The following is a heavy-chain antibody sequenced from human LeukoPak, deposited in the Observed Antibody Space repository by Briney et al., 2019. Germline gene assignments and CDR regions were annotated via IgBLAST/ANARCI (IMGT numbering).Heavy chain of an antibody. CDR1: GGSFSGYY. J-gene: IGHJ6*02. D-gene: IGHD3-16*01. CDR2: INHSGST. V-gene: IGHV4-34*01. CDR3: ARGGFGGDYNYYYYYYGMDV. Sequence: SETLSLTCTVSGGSFSGYYWSWIRQPPGKGLEWIGEINHSGSTNYNPSLKSRVTISVDTSKNQFSLKLSSVTAADTAVYYCARGGFGGDYNYYYYYYGMDVWGQGTTVTVSS.